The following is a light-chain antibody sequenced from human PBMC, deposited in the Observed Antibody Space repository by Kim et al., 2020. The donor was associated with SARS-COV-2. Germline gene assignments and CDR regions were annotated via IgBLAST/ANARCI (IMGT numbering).Light chain of an antibody. V-gene: IGLV2-8*01. CDR1: SSDVGGYNY. J-gene: IGLJ2*01. Sequence: LTQPPSASGSPGQSVTISCTGTSSDVGGYNYVSWYQQHPGKAPKLMIYEVSKRPSGVPDRFSGSNSGNTASLTVSGLQAEDEADYYCSSYAGSNNVVFGGGTQLTVL. CDR3: SSYAGSNNVV. CDR2: EVS.